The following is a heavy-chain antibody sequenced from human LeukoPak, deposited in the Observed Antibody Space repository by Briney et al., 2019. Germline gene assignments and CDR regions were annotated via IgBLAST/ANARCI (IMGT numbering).Heavy chain of an antibody. J-gene: IGHJ6*03. CDR2: INHSGST. D-gene: IGHD6-19*01. V-gene: IGHV4-34*01. Sequence: SSETLSLTCAVYGGSFSGYYWSWIRQPPGKGLEWMGEINHSGSTNYNPSLKSRVTISVDTSKNQFSLKLSSVTAADTAVYYCARGAVAGTGYYYMDVWGKGTTVTVSS. CDR1: GGSFSGYY. CDR3: ARGAVAGTGYYYMDV.